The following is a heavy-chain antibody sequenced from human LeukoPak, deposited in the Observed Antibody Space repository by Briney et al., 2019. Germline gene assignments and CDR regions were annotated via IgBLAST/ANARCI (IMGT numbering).Heavy chain of an antibody. D-gene: IGHD3/OR15-3a*01. J-gene: IGHJ4*02. V-gene: IGHV3-7*01. CDR1: GFAFDNYW. CDR2: IKQDGGER. Sequence: GGSLRLSCTASGFAFDNYWMTWVRQPPGKGLEWVANIKQDGGERYYVDSVRGRFTISRDNSKNSLYLQMNSLRAEDTAVYYCVRDGRPLDYWGQGTLVIVS. CDR3: VRDGRPLDY.